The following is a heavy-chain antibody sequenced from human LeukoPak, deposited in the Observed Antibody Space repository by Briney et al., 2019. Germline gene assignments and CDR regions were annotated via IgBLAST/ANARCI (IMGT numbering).Heavy chain of an antibody. CDR1: GYRFTDHY. V-gene: IGHV1-2*02. Sequence: GASVKVSCKASGYRFTDHYIYWGRQAPGQGLGWMGWISPNTGGTHYAQNFQGRVSMTRDTSISTAYMELGSLTSDDTAVYYCAKGHYGMDVWGQGTTVTVSS. J-gene: IGHJ6*02. CDR2: ISPNTGGT. CDR3: AKGHYGMDV.